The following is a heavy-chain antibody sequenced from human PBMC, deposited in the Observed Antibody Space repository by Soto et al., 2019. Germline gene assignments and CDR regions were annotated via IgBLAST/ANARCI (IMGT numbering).Heavy chain of an antibody. CDR1: GDTFNDYY. D-gene: IGHD2-15*01. CDR3: ARESGGATATLYYYYFYMDV. J-gene: IGHJ6*03. CDR2: INPDGGVT. Sequence: QVQLVQSGAEVKRPGASVTVSCRSSGDTFNDYYIHWVRQAPGQGFEWLGWINPDGGVTKYAQKFQGWVSMTRDPSISTVYMQLSRLRSDDTAFYYCARESGGATATLYYYYFYMDVWGTGTTVTVSS. V-gene: IGHV1-2*04.